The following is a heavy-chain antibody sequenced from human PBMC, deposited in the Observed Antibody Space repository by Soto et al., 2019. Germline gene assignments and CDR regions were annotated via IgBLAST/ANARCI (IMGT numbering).Heavy chain of an antibody. CDR3: AKNGPQSTYGSSSTDLDS. D-gene: IGHD6-6*01. CDR2: LSGGGGTT. Sequence: EVQLLESGGGLVQPGGSLRVSCEASGFTFSNYGMSWVRQPPGKGLEWVSALSGGGGTTYYADTVKGRFTISRDNSKNTLYLQMNSLRAEDTAVYFCAKNGPQSTYGSSSTDLDSWGQGTLVTVSS. J-gene: IGHJ5*01. V-gene: IGHV3-23*01. CDR1: GFTFSNYG.